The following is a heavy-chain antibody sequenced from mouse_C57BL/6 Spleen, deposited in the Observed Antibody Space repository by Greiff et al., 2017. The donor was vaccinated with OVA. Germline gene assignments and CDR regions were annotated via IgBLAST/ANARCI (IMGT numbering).Heavy chain of an antibody. CDR3: ARNKDSNYGYYAMDY. Sequence: VKLVESGPGLVQPSQSLSITCTVSGFSLTSYGVHWVRQSPGKGLEWLGVIWSGGSTDYNAAFISRLSISKDNSKSQVFFKMNSLQADDTAIYYCARNKDSNYGYYAMDYWGQGTSVTVSS. V-gene: IGHV2-2*01. J-gene: IGHJ4*01. D-gene: IGHD2-5*01. CDR1: GFSLTSYG. CDR2: IWSGGST.